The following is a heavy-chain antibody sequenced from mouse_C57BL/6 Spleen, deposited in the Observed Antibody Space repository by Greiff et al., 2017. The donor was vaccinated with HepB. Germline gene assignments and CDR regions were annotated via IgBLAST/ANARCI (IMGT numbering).Heavy chain of an antibody. CDR2: ISDGGSYT. V-gene: IGHV5-4*01. Sequence: EVQRVESGGGLVKPGGSLKLSCAASGFTFSSYAMSWVRQTPEKRLEWVATISDGGSYTYYPDNVKGRFTISRDNAKNNLYLQMSHLKSEDTAMYYCAREGEEGFAYWGQGTLVTVSA. CDR1: GFTFSSYA. J-gene: IGHJ3*01. CDR3: AREGEEGFAY.